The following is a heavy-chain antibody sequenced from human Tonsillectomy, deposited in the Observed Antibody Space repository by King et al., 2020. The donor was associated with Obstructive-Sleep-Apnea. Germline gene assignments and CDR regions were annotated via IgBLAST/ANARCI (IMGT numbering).Heavy chain of an antibody. CDR1: GYTFFSYD. Sequence: QLVQSGAEVKKPGASVKVSCKASGYTFFSYDIHWVRQATGHGLEWMGWMNPNSGNTGFAQKFQGRVTMTRNTSISTAYMELSSLRSEDTAVYYCARDGGYSYGSDYWGQGTLVTVSS. CDR3: ARDGGYSYGSDY. CDR2: MNPNSGNT. D-gene: IGHD5-18*01. J-gene: IGHJ4*02. V-gene: IGHV1-8*01.